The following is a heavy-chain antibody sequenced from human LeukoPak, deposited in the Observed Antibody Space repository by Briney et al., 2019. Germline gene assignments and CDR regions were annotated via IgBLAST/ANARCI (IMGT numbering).Heavy chain of an antibody. Sequence: ASVKVSCKASVYTFTGYYIHWVRQAPGQGLEWMGWIKPNSGGTKFAQKFQGRVTMTRDTSISTAYMELSRLRSDDTAVYYCETMMYSETYNDYWGQGTLVTVSS. V-gene: IGHV1-2*02. D-gene: IGHD1-26*01. J-gene: IGHJ4*02. CDR3: ETMMYSETYNDY. CDR2: IKPNSGGT. CDR1: VYTFTGYY.